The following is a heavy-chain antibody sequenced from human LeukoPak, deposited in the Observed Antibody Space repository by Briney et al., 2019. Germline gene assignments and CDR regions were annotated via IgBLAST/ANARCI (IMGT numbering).Heavy chain of an antibody. V-gene: IGHV4-39*01. D-gene: IGHD4-11*01. Sequence: SETLSLTCIVSGGSISSSSYYWGWIRQPPGKGLEWIGFIHKSGNSYYSPSLKSRVTISVDTSKNQFSLKLNSVTAADTAVCFCAQSCPWFDPWGQGTLVTVSS. J-gene: IGHJ5*02. CDR2: IHKSGNS. CDR1: GGSISSSSYY. CDR3: AQSCPWFDP.